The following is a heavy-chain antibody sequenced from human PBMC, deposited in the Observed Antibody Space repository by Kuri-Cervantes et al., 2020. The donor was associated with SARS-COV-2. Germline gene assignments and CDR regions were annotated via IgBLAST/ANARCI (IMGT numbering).Heavy chain of an antibody. CDR3: ARGLIHGYYYYYMDV. J-gene: IGHJ6*03. CDR2: INHGGST. Sequence: GSLRLSCAVYGGSFSGYYWSWIRQPPGKGLEWIGEINHGGSTNYNPSLKSRVTISVDTSKNQFSLKLSSVTAADTAVYYCARGLIHGYYYYYMDVWGKGTTVTVS. V-gene: IGHV4-34*01. CDR1: GGSFSGYY.